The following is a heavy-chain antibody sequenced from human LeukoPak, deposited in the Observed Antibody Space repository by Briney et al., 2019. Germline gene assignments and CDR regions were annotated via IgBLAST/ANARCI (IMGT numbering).Heavy chain of an antibody. D-gene: IGHD1-26*01. CDR3: AKDVGATSVPYYFAY. V-gene: IGHV3-23*01. CDR1: GFTFSSYA. Sequence: GGSLRLSCAASGFTFSSYAMSWVRQAPGKGLEWVSAISGSGGSTYYADSVKGRFTISRDNSKNTLYLQMNSLRAEDTAVYYCAKDVGATSVPYYFAYWGRGTLVTVSS. J-gene: IGHJ4*02. CDR2: ISGSGGST.